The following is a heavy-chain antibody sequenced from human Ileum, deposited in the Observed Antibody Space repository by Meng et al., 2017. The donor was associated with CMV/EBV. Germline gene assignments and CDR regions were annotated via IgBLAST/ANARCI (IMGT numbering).Heavy chain of an antibody. V-gene: IGHV3-74*01. CDR3: AELHSSAFEI. J-gene: IGHJ3*02. D-gene: IGHD6-13*01. CDR2: INSDGSST. CDR1: GFTFSSYW. Sequence: GESLKISCAASGFTFSSYWMHWVRQAPGKGLVWVSRINSDGSSTNYADSVKGRFTISRDNAKNTLYLQMNSLRADDTAMYYCAELHSSAFEIWGQGTMVTVSS.